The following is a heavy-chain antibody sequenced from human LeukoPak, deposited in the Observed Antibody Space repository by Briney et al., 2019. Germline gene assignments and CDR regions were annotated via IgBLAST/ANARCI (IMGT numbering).Heavy chain of an antibody. Sequence: ASVKVSCKASGYTFTSIGISWVRQAPGQGLEWMGWINPYDGNTEYAQKFQGRVIMTRDTSTNTAYMELRSLGSDDTAVYYCARKGLKSRYGMDVWGQGTTVTVSS. J-gene: IGHJ6*02. CDR3: ARKGLKSRYGMDV. CDR2: INPYDGNT. V-gene: IGHV1-18*01. D-gene: IGHD5/OR15-5a*01. CDR1: GYTFTSIG.